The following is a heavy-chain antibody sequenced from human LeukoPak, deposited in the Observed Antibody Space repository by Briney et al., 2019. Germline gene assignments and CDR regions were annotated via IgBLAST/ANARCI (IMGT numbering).Heavy chain of an antibody. J-gene: IGHJ4*02. CDR3: ASAPFSSIWYYFDY. CDR2: IYYSGST. D-gene: IGHD6-13*01. V-gene: IGHV4-39*01. CDR1: SDSISSNSYY. Sequence: SETLSLTCTVSSDSISSNSYYWGWIRQPPGKGLEWIGSIYYSGSTYYNPSLKSRVTISVDTSKNQFSLKLSSVTAADTAVYYCASAPFSSIWYYFDYWGQGTLITVSS.